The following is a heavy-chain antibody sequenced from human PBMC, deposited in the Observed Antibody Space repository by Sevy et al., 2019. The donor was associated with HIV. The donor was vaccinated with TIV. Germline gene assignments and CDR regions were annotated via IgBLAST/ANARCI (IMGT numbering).Heavy chain of an antibody. V-gene: IGHV1-8*01. CDR1: GYTFTSYD. CDR2: MSPKSGNT. J-gene: IGHJ4*02. D-gene: IGHD6-19*01. CDR3: ARAGSGWYDHYFDD. Sequence: ASVKVSCKTSGYTFTSYDINWVRQATGQGLAWMGWMSPKSGNTGYAQKFQGRLTMTRNTSISTAYMELSSLRSDDTAVYYCARAGSGWYDHYFDDWGQGTLVTVSS.